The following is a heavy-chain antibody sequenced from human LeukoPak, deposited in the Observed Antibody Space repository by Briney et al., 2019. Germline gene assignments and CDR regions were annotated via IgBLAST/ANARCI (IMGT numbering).Heavy chain of an antibody. CDR3: AKESRRYCTNPVWFDP. D-gene: IGHD2-8*01. J-gene: IGHJ5*02. CDR1: GFTFSSYG. V-gene: IGHV3-30*18. CDR2: ISYDGSNK. Sequence: GGSLRLSCAASGFTFSSYGMHWVRQAPGKGLEWVAVISYDGSNKYYADSVKGRFTIPRDNSKNTLYLQMNSLRAEDTAVYYCAKESRRYCTNPVWFDPWGQGTLVTVSS.